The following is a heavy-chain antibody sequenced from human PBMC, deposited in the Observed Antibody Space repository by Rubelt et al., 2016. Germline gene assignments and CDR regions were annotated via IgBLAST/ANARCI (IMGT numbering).Heavy chain of an antibody. J-gene: IGHJ2*01. CDR3: ARRGVVPADLARDHWYFDL. Sequence: ISWVRQMPGKGLEWMGRIDPSDSYTNYSPSFQGHVTISADKSISTAYLQWSSLKASDTAMYYCARRGVVPADLARDHWYFDLWGRGTLVTVSS. CDR2: IDPSDSYT. D-gene: IGHD2-2*01. V-gene: IGHV5-10-1*01.